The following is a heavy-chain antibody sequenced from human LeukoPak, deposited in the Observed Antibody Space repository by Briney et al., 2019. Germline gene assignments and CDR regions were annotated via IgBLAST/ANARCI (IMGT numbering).Heavy chain of an antibody. CDR2: IGTAGDT. Sequence: GSLRLSCAASGFTFSSYDMHWVRQATGKGLEWDSAIGTAGDTYYPGSVKGRFTISRENAKNSLYLQMNSLRAGDTAVYYCARGDDYGYGMDVWGQGTTVTVSS. CDR3: ARGDDYGYGMDV. CDR1: GFTFSSYD. V-gene: IGHV3-13*04. J-gene: IGHJ6*02.